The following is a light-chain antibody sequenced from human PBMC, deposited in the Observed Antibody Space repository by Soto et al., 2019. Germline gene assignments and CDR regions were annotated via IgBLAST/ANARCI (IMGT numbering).Light chain of an antibody. CDR3: GTWDSGLSAGV. CDR1: SSNIGNNY. CDR2: DNN. J-gene: IGLJ2*01. Sequence: QSVLTQPPSVSAAPGQKVTISCSGSSSNIGNNYVSWYQQLPSTAPKLLIYDNNKRPSGIPDRFSGSQSGTSATLGITGLQTGDEADYYCGTWDSGLSAGVFGGGTKVTVL. V-gene: IGLV1-51*01.